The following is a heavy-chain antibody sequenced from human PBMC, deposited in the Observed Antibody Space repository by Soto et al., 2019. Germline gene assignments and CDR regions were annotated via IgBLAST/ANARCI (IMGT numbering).Heavy chain of an antibody. V-gene: IGHV1-58*01. J-gene: IGHJ6*02. Sequence: VASVKVSCKASGFTFTSSAVQWVRQARGQRLEWIGWIVVGSGNTNYAQKFQERVTITRDMSTSTAYMELSSLRSEDTAVYYCAADVRGYSYGYYYYYGMDVWGQGTTVTVSS. CDR3: AADVRGYSYGYYYYYGMDV. CDR1: GFTFTSSA. D-gene: IGHD5-18*01. CDR2: IVVGSGNT.